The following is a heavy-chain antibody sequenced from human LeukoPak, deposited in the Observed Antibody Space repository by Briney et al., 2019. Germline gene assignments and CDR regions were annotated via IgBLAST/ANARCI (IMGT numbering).Heavy chain of an antibody. Sequence: TPGGSLRLSCAASGFTFSDYYMSWIRQAPGEGLEWVAYVSQSGSTIYFADSVKGRFTISRDNGKSSLYLQMNSLRAEDTAIYYCAREGHTYGSDYWGQGTLVTVSS. D-gene: IGHD3-10*01. CDR2: VSQSGSTI. CDR3: AREGHTYGSDY. CDR1: GFTFSDYY. V-gene: IGHV3-11*01. J-gene: IGHJ4*02.